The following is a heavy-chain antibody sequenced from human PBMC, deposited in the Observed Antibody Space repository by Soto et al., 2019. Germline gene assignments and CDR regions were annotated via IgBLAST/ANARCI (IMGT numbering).Heavy chain of an antibody. CDR2: IGGSGGTS. Sequence: HPGGSLRLSCAASGFTFSNYAVTWVRQAPGKGLEWVSSIGGSGGTSKYADSVKGRFTISRDNSKNTLYLQMNSLRAEDTAVYYCARSVVPAVLIGLLDYWGQGTLVTVSS. CDR1: GFTFSNYA. D-gene: IGHD2-2*01. J-gene: IGHJ4*02. CDR3: ARSVVPAVLIGLLDY. V-gene: IGHV3-23*01.